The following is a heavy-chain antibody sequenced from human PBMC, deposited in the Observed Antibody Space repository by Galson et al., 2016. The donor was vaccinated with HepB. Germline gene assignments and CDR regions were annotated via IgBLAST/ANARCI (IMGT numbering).Heavy chain of an antibody. CDR1: GFTFSTIA. V-gene: IGHV3-23*01. J-gene: IGHJ4*02. Sequence: SLRLSCAASGFTFSTIAMRWVRQAPGKGLDWVSSIIGISTTPSYADSVKGRFTISRDNSRNILYLQLDSLRAKDTATYYCARHLIVAAGRGLDFWGQGTLVTVSS. D-gene: IGHD6-13*01. CDR3: ARHLIVAAGRGLDF. CDR2: IIGISTTP.